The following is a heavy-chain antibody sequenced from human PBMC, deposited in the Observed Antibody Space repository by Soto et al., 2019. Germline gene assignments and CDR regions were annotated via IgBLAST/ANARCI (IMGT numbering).Heavy chain of an antibody. D-gene: IGHD5-12*01. V-gene: IGHV5-51*01. CDR3: ARAQSTLDGYNPYYFDY. CDR1: GYSFTSYW. J-gene: IGHJ4*02. Sequence: EVQLVQSGAEVKKPGESLQISCKGSGYSFTSYWIGWVRQMPGKGLEWMGIIYPGDSDTRYSPSFQGQVTISADKSISTAYLQWSSLKASDTAMYYCARAQSTLDGYNPYYFDYWGQGTLVTVSS. CDR2: IYPGDSDT.